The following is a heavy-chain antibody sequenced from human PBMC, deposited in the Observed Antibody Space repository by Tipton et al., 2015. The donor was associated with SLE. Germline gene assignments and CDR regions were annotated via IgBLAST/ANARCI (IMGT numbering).Heavy chain of an antibody. D-gene: IGHD6-13*01. Sequence: TLSLTCSVSGGSISRHYWNWIRQPPGKGLEWIGYMFYSDSGSADYNPSLKSRVTISVDTSKNQFSLKLSSVTAADTAMYYCARLIAAAGLVDYWGQGTLVTVSS. J-gene: IGHJ4*02. CDR3: ARLIAAAGLVDY. CDR1: GGSISRHY. V-gene: IGHV4-59*11. CDR2: MFYSDSGSA.